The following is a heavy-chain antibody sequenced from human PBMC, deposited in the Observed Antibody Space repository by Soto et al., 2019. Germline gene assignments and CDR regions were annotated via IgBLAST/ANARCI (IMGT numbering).Heavy chain of an antibody. V-gene: IGHV1-69*13. CDR2: IIPIFGTA. Sequence: ASVKVSCKASGGTFSSYAISWVRQAPGQGLEWMGGIIPIFGTANYAQKFQGRVTITAGESTSTAYMELSSLRSEDTAVYYCARDHPSRNSVYSSGWYGNYWGQGTLVTVSS. D-gene: IGHD6-19*01. CDR1: GGTFSSYA. CDR3: ARDHPSRNSVYSSGWYGNY. J-gene: IGHJ4*02.